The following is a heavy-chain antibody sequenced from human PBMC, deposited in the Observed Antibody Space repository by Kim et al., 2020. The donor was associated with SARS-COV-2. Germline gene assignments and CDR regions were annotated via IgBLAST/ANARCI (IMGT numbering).Heavy chain of an antibody. J-gene: IGHJ6*02. CDR1: GGSISSGGYY. CDR3: ASSSSWTGYYYGMDV. D-gene: IGHD6-13*01. V-gene: IGHV4-31*03. Sequence: SETLSLTCTVSGGSISSGGYYWSWIRQHPGKGLEWIGYIYYSGSTYYNPSLKSRVTISVDTSKNQFSLKLSSVTAADTAVYYCASSSSWTGYYYGMDVWGQGTTVTVSS. CDR2: IYYSGST.